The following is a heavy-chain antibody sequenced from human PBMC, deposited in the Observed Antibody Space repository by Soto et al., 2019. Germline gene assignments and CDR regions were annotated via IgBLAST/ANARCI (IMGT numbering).Heavy chain of an antibody. V-gene: IGHV4-39*01. CDR3: ARHPKYSSSYGPKYYTYDMDA. D-gene: IGHD6-6*01. CDR2: IYYSGST. CDR1: GGSISSSSYY. Sequence: SETLSLTCTVSGGSISSSSYYWGWIRQPPGKGLEWIGSIYYSGSTYYNPSLKSRVTISVDTSKNQFSLKLSSVTAADTAVYYCARHPKYSSSYGPKYYTYDMDAWGQGTTVTVSS. J-gene: IGHJ6*02.